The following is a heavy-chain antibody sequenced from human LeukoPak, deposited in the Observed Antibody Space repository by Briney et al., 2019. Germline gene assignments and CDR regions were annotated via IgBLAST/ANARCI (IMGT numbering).Heavy chain of an antibody. J-gene: IGHJ4*02. V-gene: IGHV3-30*04. CDR3: ARERSGWKRGFDY. CDR2: ISYDGSNK. Sequence: GGSLRLSCAASGFTFSSYAMHWVRQAPGKGLEWVAVISYDGSNKYYADSVKGRFTISRDNSKNTLYLQMTSLRAEDTAVYYCARERSGWKRGFDYWGQGTLVTVSS. D-gene: IGHD6-19*01. CDR1: GFTFSSYA.